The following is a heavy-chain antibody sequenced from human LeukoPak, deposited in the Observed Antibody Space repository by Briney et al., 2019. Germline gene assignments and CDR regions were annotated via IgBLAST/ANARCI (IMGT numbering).Heavy chain of an antibody. CDR3: ARIVLYCSSTSCSYYFDY. Sequence: SETLSLTCTVSGGSISSYYWSWIRQPPGKGLEWIGYIYYSGSTNYNPSLKSRVTISVDTSKNQFSLKLSSVTAADTAVYYCARIVLYCSSTSCSYYFDYWGQGTLVTVS. J-gene: IGHJ4*02. V-gene: IGHV4-59*08. CDR1: GGSISSYY. D-gene: IGHD2-2*01. CDR2: IYYSGST.